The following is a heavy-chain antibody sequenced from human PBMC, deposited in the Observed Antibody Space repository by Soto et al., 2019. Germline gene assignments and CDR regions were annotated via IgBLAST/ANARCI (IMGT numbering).Heavy chain of an antibody. D-gene: IGHD3-16*01. J-gene: IGHJ4*02. CDR2: ISPGGDIT. CDR1: GFSFRDHY. Sequence: GGSLRLSCEASGFSFRDHYMTGIRQAPGKGLELLSYISPGGDITNYVDSVKGRFTISRDNAKNSLFLHMNSLRAEDTAVYYCTRDPRITDFWGQGTLVTVSS. V-gene: IGHV3-11*01. CDR3: TRDPRITDF.